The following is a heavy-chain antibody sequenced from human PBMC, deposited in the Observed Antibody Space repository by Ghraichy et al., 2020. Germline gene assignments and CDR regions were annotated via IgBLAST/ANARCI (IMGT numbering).Heavy chain of an antibody. CDR2: IYYSGST. J-gene: IGHJ6*02. V-gene: IGHV4-61*01. CDR3: ARERDQRRGYSGYDRHGMDV. Sequence: SETLSLTCTVSGGSVSSGSYYWSWIRQPPGKGLEWIGYIYYSGSTNYNPSLKSRVTISVDTSKNQFSLKLSSVTAADTAVYYCARERDQRRGYSGYDRHGMDVWGQGTTVTVSS. D-gene: IGHD5-12*01. CDR1: GGSVSSGSYY.